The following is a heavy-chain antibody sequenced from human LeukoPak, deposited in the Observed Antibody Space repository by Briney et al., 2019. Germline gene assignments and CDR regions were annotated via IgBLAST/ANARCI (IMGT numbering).Heavy chain of an antibody. CDR1: GGSFSGYY. V-gene: IGHV4-34*01. D-gene: IGHD1-14*01. J-gene: IGHJ4*02. Sequence: SETLSLTCAVYGGSFSGYYWSWIRQPPGKGLEWIGEINHGGSTNYNPSLKSRVTISVDTSKNQFSLKLSSVTAADTAVYYCARGRTASPHDYWGQGTLVTVSS. CDR3: ARGRTASPHDY. CDR2: INHGGST.